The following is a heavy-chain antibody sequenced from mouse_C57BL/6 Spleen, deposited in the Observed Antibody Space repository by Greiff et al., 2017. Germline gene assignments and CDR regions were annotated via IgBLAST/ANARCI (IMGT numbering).Heavy chain of an antibody. CDR1: GYTFTDYY. J-gene: IGHJ3*01. V-gene: IGHV1-26*01. CDR3: ARGDYYGSSSN. D-gene: IGHD1-1*01. Sequence: EVQLQQSGPELVKPGASVKISCKASGYTFTDYYMNWVKQSHGKSLEWLGDINPNNGGTSYNQKFKGKATLTVDKSSSTAYIELRSLTSEVSSVYYCARGDYYGSSSNWGQGTLVTVSA. CDR2: INPNNGGT.